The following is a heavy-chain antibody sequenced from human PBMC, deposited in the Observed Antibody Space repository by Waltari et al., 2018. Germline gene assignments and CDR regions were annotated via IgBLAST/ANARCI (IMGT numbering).Heavy chain of an antibody. Sequence: QVRLQQWGAGLLKPSETLSLTCTVSGGSISSHYWSWIRQPPGKGLEWIGYIYYSGSTNYNPSLKSRVTISVDTSKNQFSLKLSSVTAADTAVYYCAEGGGSYYDYWGQGTLVTVSS. J-gene: IGHJ4*02. V-gene: IGHV4-59*11. D-gene: IGHD1-26*01. CDR1: GGSISSHY. CDR2: IYYSGST. CDR3: AEGGGSYYDY.